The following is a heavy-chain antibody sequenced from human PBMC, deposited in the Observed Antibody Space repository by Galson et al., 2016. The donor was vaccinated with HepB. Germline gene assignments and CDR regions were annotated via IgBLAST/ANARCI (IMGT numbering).Heavy chain of an antibody. D-gene: IGHD6-13*01. CDR2: LKDGGREK. CDR3: TADFGYSNYD. J-gene: IGHJ1*01. Sequence: SLRLSCAASGSSFSSPWMSWVRRGPGKGLEWVGKLKDGGREKNYIDSVKGRFSISRDNARNSLYLQMNSLRVEDTAVYYCTADFGYSNYDWGQGTLVTVSS. V-gene: IGHV3-7*01. CDR1: GSSFSSPW.